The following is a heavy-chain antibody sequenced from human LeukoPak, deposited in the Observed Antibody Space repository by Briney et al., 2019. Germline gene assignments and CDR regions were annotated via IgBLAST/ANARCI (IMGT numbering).Heavy chain of an antibody. J-gene: IGHJ4*02. V-gene: IGHV1-2*02. Sequence: GASVKVSCKASGYTFTGYYMHWVRQAPGQGLESTGWINPNSGDTNYAQKFQGRVTMTRDTSINTAYMELSRLRTDDTAVYYCAKNPYEYYFDYWGQGTLVTVSS. CDR2: INPNSGDT. CDR3: AKNPYEYYFDY. CDR1: GYTFTGYY. D-gene: IGHD5-12*01.